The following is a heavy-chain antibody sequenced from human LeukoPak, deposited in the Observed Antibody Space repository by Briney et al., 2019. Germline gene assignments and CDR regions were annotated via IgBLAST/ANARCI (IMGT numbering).Heavy chain of an antibody. CDR2: IYYSGST. D-gene: IGHD4-17*01. J-gene: IGHJ4*02. V-gene: IGHV4-59*01. CDR1: GGSIGSYY. CDR3: ARDRGYGETDY. Sequence: PSETLSLTCTVSGGSIGSYYWSWIRQPPGKGLEWIGYIYYSGSTNYNPSLKSRVTISVDTSKNQFSLKLSSVTAADTAVYYCARDRGYGETDYWGQGTLVTVSS.